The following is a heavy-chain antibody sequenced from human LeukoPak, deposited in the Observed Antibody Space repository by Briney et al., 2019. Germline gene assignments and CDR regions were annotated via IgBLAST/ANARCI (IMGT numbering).Heavy chain of an antibody. V-gene: IGHV4-4*07. CDR1: GGSTSYYY. Sequence: SETLSLTCTVSGGSTSYYYWSWIRQPAGKGLEWIGRIYTSGSTSYNPSLKSRVTMSIDTSKNQFSLRLSSVTAADTALYYCARGVAGDDLYYYYYMDVWGKGTTVTVSS. CDR2: IYTSGST. D-gene: IGHD7-27*01. CDR3: ARGVAGDDLYYYYYMDV. J-gene: IGHJ6*03.